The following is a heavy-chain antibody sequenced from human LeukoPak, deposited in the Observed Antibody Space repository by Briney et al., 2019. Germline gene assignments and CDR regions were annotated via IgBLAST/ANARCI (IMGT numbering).Heavy chain of an antibody. D-gene: IGHD3-9*01. Sequence: GGSLRLSCAASGFTFSSYAMHWVRQAPGKGLEGLAVISYDGSNKYYADSVKGRFTISRDNSKNTLYLQMNSLRAEDTAVYYCARHASAETPMYYDILTGYYEGGPGAFDIWGQGTMVTVSS. J-gene: IGHJ3*02. V-gene: IGHV3-30*04. CDR3: ARHASAETPMYYDILTGYYEGGPGAFDI. CDR1: GFTFSSYA. CDR2: ISYDGSNK.